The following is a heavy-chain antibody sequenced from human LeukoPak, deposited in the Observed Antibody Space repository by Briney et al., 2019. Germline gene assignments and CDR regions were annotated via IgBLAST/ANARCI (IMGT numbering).Heavy chain of an antibody. V-gene: IGHV3-48*03. Sequence: GGSLRLSRAASGFSFSSYEMSWVRQAPGKGLEWLSYISSSGRTIYNADSVKGRFTISRDNAKNSLYLLMDSLRAEDSAVYYCARDRPRIAAAGEAFDIWGQGTMVTVSS. D-gene: IGHD6-13*01. CDR2: ISSSGRTI. J-gene: IGHJ3*02. CDR3: ARDRPRIAAAGEAFDI. CDR1: GFSFSSYE.